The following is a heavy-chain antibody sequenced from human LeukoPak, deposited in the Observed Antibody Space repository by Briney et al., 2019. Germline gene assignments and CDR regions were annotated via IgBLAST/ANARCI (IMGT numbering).Heavy chain of an antibody. CDR3: AKHNSVTHEPIDY. Sequence: GGSLRLSCAASGFTFSSYAMSWVRQAPGKGLEWVSAISGSGGSTYYADSVKGRFTIPRDNSKNTLYLQMNSLRAEDTAVYYCAKHNSVTHEPIDYWGQGTLVTVSS. CDR1: GFTFSSYA. CDR2: ISGSGGST. J-gene: IGHJ4*02. D-gene: IGHD4-17*01. V-gene: IGHV3-23*01.